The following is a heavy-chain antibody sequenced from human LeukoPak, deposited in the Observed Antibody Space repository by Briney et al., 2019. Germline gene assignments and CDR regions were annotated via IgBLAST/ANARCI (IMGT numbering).Heavy chain of an antibody. CDR3: ARNASSGFFNA. Sequence: SETLSLTCTVSGQSIINNYYWGWIWQSPGKGLEWIGSIHHSGNRFESGSTHYNPSLRSRVTVSADTSKNEFSLTLRSVTAADTAVYFCARNASSGFFNAWGRGTLVTVSS. D-gene: IGHD6-25*01. V-gene: IGHV4-38-2*02. CDR2: IHHSGNRFESGST. J-gene: IGHJ1*01. CDR1: GQSIINNYY.